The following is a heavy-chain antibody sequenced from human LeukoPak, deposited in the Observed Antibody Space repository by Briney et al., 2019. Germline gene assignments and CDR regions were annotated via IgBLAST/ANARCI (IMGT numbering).Heavy chain of an antibody. CDR1: GFTFTSSA. Sequence: SVKVSCKASGFTFTSSAMQWVRQARGHRLEWIGWIVVGSGNTNYAQKFQERVTITRDMSTSTAYMELSSLRSEDTAVYYCAALSSLTYYYGMDVWGQGTTVTVSS. CDR2: IVVGSGNT. J-gene: IGHJ6*02. D-gene: IGHD3-10*01. CDR3: AALSSLTYYYGMDV. V-gene: IGHV1-58*02.